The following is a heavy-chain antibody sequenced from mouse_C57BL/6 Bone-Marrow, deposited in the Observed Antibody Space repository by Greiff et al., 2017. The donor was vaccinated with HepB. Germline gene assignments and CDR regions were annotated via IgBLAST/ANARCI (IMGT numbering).Heavy chain of an antibody. CDR2: ISSGSSTI. J-gene: IGHJ3*01. Sequence: EVKVEESGGGLVKPGGSLKLSCAASGFTFSDYGMHWVRQAPEKGLEWVAYISSGSSTIYYADTVKGRFTISRDNAKNTLFLQMTSLRSEDTAMYYCARRSGQLYYGNSFAYWGQGTLVTVSA. D-gene: IGHD2-1*01. CDR3: ARRSGQLYYGNSFAY. V-gene: IGHV5-17*01. CDR1: GFTFSDYG.